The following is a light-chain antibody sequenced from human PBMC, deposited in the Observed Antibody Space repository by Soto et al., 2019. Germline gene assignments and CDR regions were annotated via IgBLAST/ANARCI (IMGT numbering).Light chain of an antibody. CDR3: QHYDSYPIT. CDR1: QSISRW. J-gene: IGKJ5*01. CDR2: DAS. V-gene: IGKV1-5*01. Sequence: DIQMTQSPSTLSASVGDRVIITCRASQSISRWLAWHQQKPGKAPNLLIYDASRLQSGVPSRFSGSGSGTEFTLTISSLQTDDFATYYCQHYDSYPITFGQGTRLEIK.